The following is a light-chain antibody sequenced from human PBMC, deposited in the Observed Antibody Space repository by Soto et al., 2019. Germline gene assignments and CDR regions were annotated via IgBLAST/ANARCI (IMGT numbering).Light chain of an antibody. CDR3: QQYDSLPLT. V-gene: IGKV3-20*01. J-gene: IGKJ4*01. CDR1: QSVSNNY. CDR2: GAS. Sequence: EIVLTQSPGTLSLSPGERATLSCRASQSVSNNYLAWYQQKPGQAPRLLIYGASSRATGIPDRFSGSGSGTDFTLTISRLEPEDFAVYYCQQYDSLPLTFGGGTKVDIK.